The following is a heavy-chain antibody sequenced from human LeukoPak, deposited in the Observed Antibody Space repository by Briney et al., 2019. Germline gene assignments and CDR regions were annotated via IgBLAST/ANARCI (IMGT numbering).Heavy chain of an antibody. J-gene: IGHJ4*02. Sequence: SETLSLTCAVYGGSFSGYYWSWIRQPPGKGLERIGEINHSGSTNYNPSLESRVTISVDTSKNQFSLKLSSVTAADTAVYYCARGDYVWGSYRYPSPFDYWGQGTLITVSS. CDR1: GGSFSGYY. D-gene: IGHD3-16*02. CDR2: INHSGST. V-gene: IGHV4-34*01. CDR3: ARGDYVWGSYRYPSPFDY.